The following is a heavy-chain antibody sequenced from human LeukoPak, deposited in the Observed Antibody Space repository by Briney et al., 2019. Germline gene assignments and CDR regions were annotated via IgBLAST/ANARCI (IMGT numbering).Heavy chain of an antibody. D-gene: IGHD3-22*01. CDR1: GYTFTGYY. CDR2: ISAYNGNT. V-gene: IGHV1-18*04. Sequence: ASVKVSCKASGYTFTGYYMHWVRQAPGQGLEWMGWISAYNGNTNYAQKLQGRVTMTTDTSTSTAYMELRSLRSDDTAVYYCARAPDSSGYNGLFDYWGQGTLATVSS. CDR3: ARAPDSSGYNGLFDY. J-gene: IGHJ4*02.